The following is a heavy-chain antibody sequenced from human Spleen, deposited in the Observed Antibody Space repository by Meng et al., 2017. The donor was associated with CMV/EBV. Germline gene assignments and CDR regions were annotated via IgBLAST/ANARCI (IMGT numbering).Heavy chain of an antibody. D-gene: IGHD6-13*01. V-gene: IGHV3-23*01. CDR1: GFRFSGYT. J-gene: IGHJ6*02. CDR2: LTSGGGA. Sequence: GESLKISCTASGFRFSGYTMTWVRQAPGGGLEWVSTLTSGGGAFYADSVKGRFTISRDNAKNSLYLQMNSLRAEDTALYYCAKDHSQLIAAAGMGGPYYYYGMDVWGQGTTVTVSS. CDR3: AKDHSQLIAAAGMGGPYYYYGMDV.